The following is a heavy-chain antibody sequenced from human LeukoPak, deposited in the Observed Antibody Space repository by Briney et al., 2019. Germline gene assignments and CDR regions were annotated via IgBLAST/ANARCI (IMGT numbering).Heavy chain of an antibody. V-gene: IGHV1-69*05. D-gene: IGHD6-13*01. CDR3: ARDGTAAASRDDAFDI. Sequence: GSSVKVSCKASGGTFSSYAISWVRQAPGQGLEWMGGIIPIFGTANYAQKFQGRVTITTDESTSTAYMELSSLRSEDTAVYYCARDGTAAASRDDAFDIWGQGTMVTVSS. CDR2: IIPIFGTA. J-gene: IGHJ3*02. CDR1: GGTFSSYA.